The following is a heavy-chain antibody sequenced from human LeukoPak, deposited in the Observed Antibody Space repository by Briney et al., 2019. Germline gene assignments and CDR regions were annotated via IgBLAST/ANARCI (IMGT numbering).Heavy chain of an antibody. Sequence: GKPSKTSCKGSGYSFTSYWFGWWRQLPGKGRVWLGVIYSGCYDTRYSTSYKGQDAISANKAINTAYLQWSSLKASETAMYYCARCGARLEQHSWYYFDYWGQGTLVTVSS. CDR1: GYSFTSYW. D-gene: IGHD6-13*01. CDR3: ARCGARLEQHSWYYFDY. V-gene: IGHV5-51*03. CDR2: IYSGCYDT. J-gene: IGHJ4*02.